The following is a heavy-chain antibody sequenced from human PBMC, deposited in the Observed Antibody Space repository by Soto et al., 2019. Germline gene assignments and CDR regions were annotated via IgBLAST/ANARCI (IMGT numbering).Heavy chain of an antibody. CDR1: GGSISSYY. V-gene: IGHV4-59*08. J-gene: IGHJ5*02. CDR2: IYYSGST. CDR3: VGGWHGFDP. D-gene: IGHD3-16*01. Sequence: ASETLSLTCTVSGGSISSYYWSWIRQPPGKGLEWIGYIYYSGSTNYNPSLKSRVTISVDTSKNQFSLKLSSVTAADTAVYYCVGGWHGFDPWGQGTLVTVSS.